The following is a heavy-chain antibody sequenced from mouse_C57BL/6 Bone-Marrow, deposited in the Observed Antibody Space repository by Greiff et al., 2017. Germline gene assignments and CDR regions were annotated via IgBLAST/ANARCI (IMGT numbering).Heavy chain of an antibody. CDR3: TPYGDEGPWFAY. CDR2: IDPENGDT. J-gene: IGHJ3*01. Sequence: EVQLQQSGAELVRPGASVKLSCTASGFNIKDDYMHWVKQRPEQGLEWIGWIDPENGDTEYASKFQGKATITADTSSNTAYLQLSSLTSEDAAVYYCTPYGDEGPWFAYGGRGKGGTVSA. V-gene: IGHV14-4*01. D-gene: IGHD2-13*01. CDR1: GFNIKDDY.